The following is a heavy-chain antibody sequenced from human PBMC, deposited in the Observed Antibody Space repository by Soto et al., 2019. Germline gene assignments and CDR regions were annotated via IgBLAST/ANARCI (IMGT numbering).Heavy chain of an antibody. CDR1: GGSISSYY. CDR3: ASSGVRYCSGGSCYPNAFDI. J-gene: IGHJ3*02. D-gene: IGHD2-15*01. Sequence: QVQLQESGPGLVKPSETLSLTCTVSGGSISSYYWSWIRQPPGKGLEWIGYIYYSGSTNYNPSLKSRVTISVDKSKNHFSLKLSSVTAADTAVYYCASSGVRYCSGGSCYPNAFDIWGQGTMVTVSS. CDR2: IYYSGST. V-gene: IGHV4-59*01.